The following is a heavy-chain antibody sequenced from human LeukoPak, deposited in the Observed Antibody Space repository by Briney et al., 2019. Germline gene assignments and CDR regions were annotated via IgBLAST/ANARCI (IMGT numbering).Heavy chain of an antibody. CDR1: GGSIGSYH. CDR2: VFNNGGT. V-gene: IGHV4-59*01. D-gene: IGHD5-12*01. CDR3: VASYGGYVLDY. J-gene: IGHJ4*02. Sequence: SETLSLTCSVSGGSIGSYHWIWIRQPSGKGLEWIGIVFNNGGTKHNPSLKSRVAISVDTSKNQFALKLSSVTAADTAVYYCVASYGGYVLDYWGQGALVIVSS.